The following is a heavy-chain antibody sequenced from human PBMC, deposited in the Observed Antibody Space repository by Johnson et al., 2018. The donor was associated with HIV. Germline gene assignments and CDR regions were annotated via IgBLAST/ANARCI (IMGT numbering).Heavy chain of an antibody. CDR2: ISYDGSNK. J-gene: IGHJ3*02. CDR1: GFTFSSYA. CDR3: AKGFFSSSSSDAVDI. V-gene: IGHV3-30-3*01. Sequence: QVQLVESGGGVVHPGRSLRLSCAASGFTFSSYAMHWVRQAPGKGLEWVAVISYDGSNKYYADSVKGRFTISRDNSTNTLYLQMNSLRAEDTAVYYCAKGFFSSSSSDAVDIWGQWTMVTVSS. D-gene: IGHD6-6*01.